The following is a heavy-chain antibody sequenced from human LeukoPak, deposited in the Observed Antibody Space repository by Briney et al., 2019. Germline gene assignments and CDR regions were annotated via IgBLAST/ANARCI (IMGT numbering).Heavy chain of an antibody. J-gene: IGHJ4*02. D-gene: IGHD3-16*01. CDR1: GGSFSGYY. CDR3: ARGLYDYVWGRSPFFDY. V-gene: IGHV4-34*01. Sequence: SETLSLTCAVYGGSFSGYYWSWIRQPPGKGLEWIGEINHSGSTNYNPSLKSRVTISVDTSKNQFSLKLSSVTAADTAVYYCARGLYDYVWGRSPFFDYWGQGTLVTVSS. CDR2: INHSGST.